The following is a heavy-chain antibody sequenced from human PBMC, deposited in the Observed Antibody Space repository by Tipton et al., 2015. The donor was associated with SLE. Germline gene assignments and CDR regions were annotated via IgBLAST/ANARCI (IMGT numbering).Heavy chain of an antibody. J-gene: IGHJ6*02. CDR1: GFIFTSYG. V-gene: IGHV3-30*02. D-gene: IGHD4-17*01. Sequence: SLRLSRVASGFIFTSYGLHWVRQAPGKGLEWVGLIRYDGSNKFYSDSVKGRFTISRDNSRNTLYLQMNSLRPDDTAVYYCATSTVTTNPDYYYGMDVWGQGTTVTVSS. CDR2: IRYDGSNK. CDR3: ATSTVTTNPDYYYGMDV.